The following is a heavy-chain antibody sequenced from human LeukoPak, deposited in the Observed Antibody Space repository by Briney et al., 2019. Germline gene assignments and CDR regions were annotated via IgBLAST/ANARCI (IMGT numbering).Heavy chain of an antibody. CDR1: GYTFPSYG. V-gene: IGHV1-18*01. D-gene: IGHD3-10*02. CDR2: ISAHNGKT. CDR3: ARLFGELLLPSDHFYYMDV. Sequence: VASVKVSCKASGYTFPSYGISWVRQAPGQGLEWMGWISAHNGKTNYEQKFQGRVTMTTDTSTSTAYMELRSLRFDDTAVYYCARLFGELLLPSDHFYYMDVWGKGTAVTVSS. J-gene: IGHJ6*03.